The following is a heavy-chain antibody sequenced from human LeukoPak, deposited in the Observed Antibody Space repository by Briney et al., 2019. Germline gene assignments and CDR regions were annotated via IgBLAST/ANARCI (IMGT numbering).Heavy chain of an antibody. CDR2: ISGSAVNT. V-gene: IGHV3-23*01. CDR1: GFTFSNFG. J-gene: IGHJ3*01. Sequence: GGSLRLSCAASGFTFSNFGMSWVRQAPGKGLEWVSAISGSAVNTYYADSVKGRFTISRDNSKNTLYLQMNSLRAEDTALYYCAKQPHAFDVWGQGTMVTVSS. CDR3: AKQPHAFDV.